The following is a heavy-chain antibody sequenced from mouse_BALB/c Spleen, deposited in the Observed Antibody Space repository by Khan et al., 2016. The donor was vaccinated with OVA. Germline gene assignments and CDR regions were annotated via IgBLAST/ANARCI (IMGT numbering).Heavy chain of an antibody. CDR1: GFSLTNYG. J-gene: IGHJ4*01. CDR2: IWNDGNT. CDR3: ARQPYYHYNIMDY. D-gene: IGHD2-10*01. Sequence: VELVESGPGLVAPSQSLSITCTISGFSLTNYGVHWVRQPPGKGLEWLVVIWNDGNTAYNSALKSRLTISNDNSKSQVFLKMNSLQTDDTAMYFCARQPYYHYNIMDYWGQGTSVTVSS. V-gene: IGHV2-6-1*01.